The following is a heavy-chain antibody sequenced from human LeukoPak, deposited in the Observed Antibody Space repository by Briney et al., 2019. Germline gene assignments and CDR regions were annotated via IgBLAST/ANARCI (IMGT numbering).Heavy chain of an antibody. D-gene: IGHD2-15*01. CDR2: ISDGSSFT. J-gene: IGHJ4*02. CDR3: AKAGAVVVVAAKYFDY. CDR1: GFSFSSFS. Sequence: PGGSLRLSCAASGFSFSSFSMNWVRQAPGKGREWVSYISDGSSFTYYVDSVKGRFTISRDNSKNTLYLQMNSLRAEDTAVYYCAKAGAVVVVAAKYFDYWGQGTLVTVSS. V-gene: IGHV3-21*04.